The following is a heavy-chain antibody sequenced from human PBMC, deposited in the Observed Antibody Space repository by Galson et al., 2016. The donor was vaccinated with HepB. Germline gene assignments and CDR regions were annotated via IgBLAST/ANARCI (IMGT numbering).Heavy chain of an antibody. CDR2: ISGYNGDT. D-gene: IGHD3-10*01. CDR1: GYTFTTSG. J-gene: IGHJ4*02. V-gene: IGHV1-18*04. CDR3: ARYYGVSGADC. Sequence: SVKVSCKASGYTFTTSGISWVRQAPGQGLEWMGWISGYNGDTNYAQQFQGRVTMTTDTSTTTAYMDLRGLRSDDTAVYYCARYYGVSGADCWGQGTLVTVSS.